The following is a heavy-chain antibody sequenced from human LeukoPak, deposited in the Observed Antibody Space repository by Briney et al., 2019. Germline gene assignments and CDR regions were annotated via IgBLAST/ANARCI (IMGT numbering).Heavy chain of an antibody. CDR3: ARGRYCSSTSCHEPIWFDP. CDR2: MNPNSGNT. CDR1: GYTFTSYD. V-gene: IGHV1-8*01. Sequence: ASVKVSCKASGYTFTSYDINWVRQATGHGLEWMGWMNPNSGNTGYAQKFHGRVTMTRNTSISTAYMELSSLRSEDTAVYYCARGRYCSSTSCHEPIWFDPWGQGTLVTVSS. D-gene: IGHD2-2*01. J-gene: IGHJ5*02.